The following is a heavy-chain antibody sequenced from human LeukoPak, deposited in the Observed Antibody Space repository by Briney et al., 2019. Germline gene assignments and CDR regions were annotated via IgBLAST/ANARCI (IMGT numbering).Heavy chain of an antibody. J-gene: IGHJ3*02. CDR1: GFTFSSYA. V-gene: IGHV3-23*01. CDR3: AKDRGGSYYRYDAFDI. Sequence: AGGSLRLSCAASGFTFSSYAMSWVRQAPGKGLEWVSAISGSGGSTYYADSVKGRFTISRDNSKNTLYLQMNSLRAEDTAVYYCAKDRGGSYYRYDAFDIWGQGTMVTVSS. D-gene: IGHD1-26*01. CDR2: ISGSGGST.